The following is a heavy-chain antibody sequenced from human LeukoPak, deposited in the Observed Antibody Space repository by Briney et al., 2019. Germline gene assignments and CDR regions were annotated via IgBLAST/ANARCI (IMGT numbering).Heavy chain of an antibody. D-gene: IGHD1-26*01. CDR1: GYTFTGYY. V-gene: IGHV1-2*02. CDR2: INPNSGGT. J-gene: IGHJ4*02. CDR3: ASEGPYSGSYSTYFDY. Sequence: ASVKVSCKASGYTFTGYYMHWVRQAPGQGLEWMGWINPNSGGTNYAQKFQGRVTMTRDTSISTAYMELSRLRSDDTAVYYCASEGPYSGSYSTYFDYWGQGTLVTVSS.